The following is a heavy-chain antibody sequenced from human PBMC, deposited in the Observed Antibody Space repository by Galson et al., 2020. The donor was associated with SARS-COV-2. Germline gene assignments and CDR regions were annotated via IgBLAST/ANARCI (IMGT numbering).Heavy chain of an antibody. V-gene: IGHV3-15*01. D-gene: IGHD2-15*01. CDR2: NKNKTDGGTT. CDR1: GITISNAW. Sequence: GESLKISCAASGITISNAWMSWVRQAPGKGLEWVGRNKNKTDGGTTDYAAPGKDRFTISRDESENILYLEMNSLYTDDTAVYYCTAFGYCSGGSCIDPWGQGTLVTVSS. J-gene: IGHJ5*02. CDR3: TAFGYCSGGSCIDP.